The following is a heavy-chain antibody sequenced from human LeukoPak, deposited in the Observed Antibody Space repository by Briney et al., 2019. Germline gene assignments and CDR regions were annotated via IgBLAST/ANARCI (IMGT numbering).Heavy chain of an antibody. J-gene: IGHJ4*02. CDR1: GFTFSGYE. CDR3: ATIKVAAPEP. V-gene: IGHV3-48*03. CDR2: INSRGTII. D-gene: IGHD6-19*01. Sequence: GGSLRLSCAASGFTFSGYEMNWVRQAPGKGLEGVSYINSRGTIIYYADSVKGRFTTSRDNAKNSLYLQMNSLRAEDTAIYYCATIKVAAPEPWGQGTLVTVSS.